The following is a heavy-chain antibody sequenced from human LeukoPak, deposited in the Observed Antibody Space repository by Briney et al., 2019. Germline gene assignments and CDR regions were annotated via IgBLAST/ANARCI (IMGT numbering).Heavy chain of an antibody. J-gene: IGHJ4*02. CDR3: ARDAVDYGGNPYYFDY. CDR2: INPNSGGT. D-gene: IGHD4-23*01. CDR1: GYTLTGYY. Sequence: ASVKVSCKASGYTLTGYYMHWVRQAPGQGLEWMGWINPNSGGTNYAQKFQGRVTMTRDTSTSTAYMELSRLRSDDTAVYYCARDAVDYGGNPYYFDYWGQGTLVTVSS. V-gene: IGHV1-2*02.